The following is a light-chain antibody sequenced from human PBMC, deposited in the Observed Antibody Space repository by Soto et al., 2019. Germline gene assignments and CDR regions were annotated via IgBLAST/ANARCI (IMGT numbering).Light chain of an antibody. CDR1: QRLSSNF. CDR3: QQYENSPIT. V-gene: IGKV3-20*01. J-gene: IGKJ5*01. CDR2: GAS. Sequence: EIVLTQSPGILSLSPGERASLSCGARQRLSSNFLAWYQQKPGQAPRLLIYGASSRATGIPDRFSGTGSETDFTLTINRLEPEDFAVYYCQQYENSPITFGQGTRLEIK.